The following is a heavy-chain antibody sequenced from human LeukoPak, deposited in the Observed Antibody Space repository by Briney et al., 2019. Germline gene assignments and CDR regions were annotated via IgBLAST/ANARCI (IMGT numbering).Heavy chain of an antibody. CDR1: GFTFSSYG. D-gene: IGHD6-13*01. J-gene: IGHJ4*02. CDR3: ARDRAAADLDY. Sequence: GRSLRLSCAASGFTFSSYGMHWVRQAPGKGLEWVAVIWYDGSNRFYADSVKGRFTISRDNSKNTLYLQMNSLRAEDTAVYYCARDRAAADLDYWGQGTLVTVSS. CDR2: IWYDGSNR. V-gene: IGHV3-33*01.